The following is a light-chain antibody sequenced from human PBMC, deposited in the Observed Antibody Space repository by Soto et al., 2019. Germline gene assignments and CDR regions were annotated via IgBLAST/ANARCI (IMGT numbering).Light chain of an antibody. CDR3: QAWDSSTLHV. CDR2: QDS. Sequence: SYELTQPPSVSVSPGQTASITCSGDKLGDKYACWYQQKPGQSPVLVIYQDSKRPPGIPERFSGSNSGNPATLTISGTHPMDAADYSPQAWDSSTLHVFGTGTKVTVL. V-gene: IGLV3-1*01. J-gene: IGLJ1*01. CDR1: KLGDKY.